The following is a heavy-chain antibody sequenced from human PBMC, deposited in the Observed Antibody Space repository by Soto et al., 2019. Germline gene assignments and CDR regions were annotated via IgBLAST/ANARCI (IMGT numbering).Heavy chain of an antibody. CDR2: ISSSSSTI. Sequence: GGSLRLCCAASGFTFSSYSMNWVRQAPGKGLEWVSYISSSSSTIYYADSVKGRFTISRDNAKNSLFLQMNSLRDEDTAVYYCARDMTVAGPDVRAHWGQGTLVTVSS. D-gene: IGHD6-19*01. CDR1: GFTFSSYS. J-gene: IGHJ4*02. CDR3: ARDMTVAGPDVRAH. V-gene: IGHV3-48*02.